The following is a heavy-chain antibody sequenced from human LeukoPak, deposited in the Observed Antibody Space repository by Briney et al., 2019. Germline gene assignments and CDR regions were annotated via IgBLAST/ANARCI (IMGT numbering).Heavy chain of an antibody. J-gene: IGHJ4*02. CDR3: ARETATTETFDY. V-gene: IGHV3-30-3*01. D-gene: IGHD5-24*01. CDR1: GFTFSSYA. Sequence: PGRSLRLSCAASGFTFSSYAMHWVRQAPGKGLEWVAVISYDGSNKYYADSVKGRFTISRDNSKNTLYLQMSSLRAEDTAVYYCARETATTETFDYWGQGTLVTVSS. CDR2: ISYDGSNK.